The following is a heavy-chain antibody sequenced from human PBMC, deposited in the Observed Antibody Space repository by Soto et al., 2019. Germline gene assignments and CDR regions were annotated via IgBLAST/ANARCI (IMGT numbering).Heavy chain of an antibody. CDR2: ISSSGSTI. D-gene: IGHD3-16*01. J-gene: IGHJ4*02. CDR3: ARDRIDRNGGTFYVPFDY. Sequence: GGSLRLSCAASGFTFSSYEMNWVRQAPGMGLEWVSYISSSGSTIYYADSVKGRFTISRDNAKNSLYLQMNSLRAEDTAVYYCARDRIDRNGGTFYVPFDYWGQGTLVTVSS. CDR1: GFTFSSYE. V-gene: IGHV3-48*03.